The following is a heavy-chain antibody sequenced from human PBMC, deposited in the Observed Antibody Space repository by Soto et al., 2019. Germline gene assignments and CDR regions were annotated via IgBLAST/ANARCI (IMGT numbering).Heavy chain of an antibody. D-gene: IGHD6-19*01. CDR2: ISYEVTNT. J-gene: IGHJ4*02. V-gene: IGHV3-30-3*01. Sequence: GGSLRLSCAASGFTFSSYAMHWVRQAPGKGLEWVALISYEVTNTHYADSMKGRFTISRDNSKSTLYLQMDSLRAEDTAVYYCARTTAVAGTPEFDYWGQGTLVTVSS. CDR1: GFTFSSYA. CDR3: ARTTAVAGTPEFDY.